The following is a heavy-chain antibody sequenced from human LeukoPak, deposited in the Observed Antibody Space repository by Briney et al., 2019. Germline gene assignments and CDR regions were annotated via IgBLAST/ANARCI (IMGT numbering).Heavy chain of an antibody. V-gene: IGHV3-74*01. J-gene: IGHJ4*02. CDR3: ARRAGAYSHPYDY. CDR2: IDSDGSRT. Sequence: GGSLRLSCAASGFTFRSYWMHWVRQVSGKGLVWVSRIDSDGSRTYYADSVKGRFTISRDNAKNTLYLQMNSLRAEDTAVYYCARRAGAYSHPYDYWGQGTLVTVSS. D-gene: IGHD4/OR15-4a*01. CDR1: GFTFRSYW.